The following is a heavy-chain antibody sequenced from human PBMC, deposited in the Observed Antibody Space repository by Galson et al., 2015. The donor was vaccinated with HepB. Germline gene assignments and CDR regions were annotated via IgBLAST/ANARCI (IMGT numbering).Heavy chain of an antibody. CDR1: GYTFTNYA. V-gene: IGHV1-3*01. D-gene: IGHD6-13*01. CDR3: ARDRIAAAGTFWFDP. Sequence: SVKVSCKASGYTFTNYAMHWVRQAPGQRLERMGWINAGNGNTKYSQKFQGRVTITRDTSASTAYMELSSLRSEDTAVYFCARDRIAAAGTFWFDPWGQGTLVTVSS. CDR2: INAGNGNT. J-gene: IGHJ5*02.